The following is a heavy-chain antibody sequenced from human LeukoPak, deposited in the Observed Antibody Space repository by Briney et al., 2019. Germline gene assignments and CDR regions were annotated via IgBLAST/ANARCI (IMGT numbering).Heavy chain of an antibody. J-gene: IGHJ3*01. CDR1: GSTFGNSW. CDR3: IVVVEPPDSDGFDV. D-gene: IGHD1-14*01. V-gene: IGHV3-74*01. Sequence: PGGSLRLSCAASGSTFGNSWVHWVRQAPGKGLVWVSLINANGSIRTYADSVRGRFTIARDNARNTLSLQMNSLTIEDTAVYYCIVVVEPPDSDGFDVWGQGTMITVSS. CDR2: INANGSIR.